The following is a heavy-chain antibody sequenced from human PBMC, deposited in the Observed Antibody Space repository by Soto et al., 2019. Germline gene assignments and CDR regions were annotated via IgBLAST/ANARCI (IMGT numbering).Heavy chain of an antibody. V-gene: IGHV4-34*01. Sequence: SETLSLTCAIYGGSVSGYFWSWIRQPPGKGLEWIGEVKQAGSTNYNPSFKSRVTISLDTSKSQFSLNLRSVTAADTAVYYCARRVYVSGWYGWTVWFAAWDQGTLVSVTS. CDR3: ARRVYVSGWYGWTVWFAA. J-gene: IGHJ5*02. D-gene: IGHD6-19*01. CDR1: GGSVSGYF. CDR2: VKQAGST.